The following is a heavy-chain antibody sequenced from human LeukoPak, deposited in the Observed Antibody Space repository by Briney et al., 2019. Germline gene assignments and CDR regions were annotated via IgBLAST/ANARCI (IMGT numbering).Heavy chain of an antibody. V-gene: IGHV4-31*03. CDR1: GGSISSGGYY. CDR2: IYYSGST. Sequence: PSETLSLTCTVSGGSISSGGYYWSWLRQHPGTGLEWIGYIYYSGSTYYNPSLKSRVTISVDTSKNQFSLKLSSVTAADTAVYYCARDVGRISDYWGRGTLVTVSS. CDR3: ARDVGRISDY. J-gene: IGHJ4*02. D-gene: IGHD2-15*01.